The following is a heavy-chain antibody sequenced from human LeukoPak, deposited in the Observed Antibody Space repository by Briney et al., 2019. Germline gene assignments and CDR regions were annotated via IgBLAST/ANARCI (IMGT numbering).Heavy chain of an antibody. V-gene: IGHV1-18*01. D-gene: IGHD2-15*01. CDR3: ARDTGTITAQGYCSGGSCYSNY. J-gene: IGHJ4*02. CDR1: GYMFTSYG. CDR2: ISPYNVNT. Sequence: ASVKVSCTASGYMFTSYGISWVRQAPGQGLEWMGWISPYNVNTKYAQKFQGRVTMTSDTSTSTTHLELRSLRSDDTAVYYCARDTGTITAQGYCSGGSCYSNYWGQGTLVTVSS.